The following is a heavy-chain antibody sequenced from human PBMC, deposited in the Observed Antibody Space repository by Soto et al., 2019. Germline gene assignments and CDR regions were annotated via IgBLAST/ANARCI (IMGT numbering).Heavy chain of an antibody. V-gene: IGHV4-30-4*01. CDR1: GGSIRSGDYY. CDR3: AREDCRSTSCSYSSGSYYFDY. D-gene: IGHD2-2*01. J-gene: IGHJ4*02. CDR2: IYYSGST. Sequence: QVQLQESGPGLVKPSQTLSLTCTVSGGSIRSGDYYWGWIRQSPGKGLEWIGYIYYSGSTYYNPSLKSRDTMSVDTSKNQYSLNLSSVTAADTAVYYCAREDCRSTSCSYSSGSYYFDYWGQGTLVTLSS.